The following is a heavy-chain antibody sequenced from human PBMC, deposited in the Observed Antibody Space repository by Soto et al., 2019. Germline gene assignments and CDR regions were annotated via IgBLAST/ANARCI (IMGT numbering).Heavy chain of an antibody. CDR3: STGLGTYYSCFDY. J-gene: IGHJ4*02. CDR1: GFTFKRAW. CDR2: IKSGIDGEAT. Sequence: EVQLVESGGGLVKPGGSLTLSCAASGFTFKRAWMNWVRQAPGKGLEWVGRIKSGIDGEATDYGAPVKGRFTISRDDSRNTLSLQMNSLKTEDTAIYYCSTGLGTYYSCFDYWGRGTLVTVSS. D-gene: IGHD3-10*01. V-gene: IGHV3-15*07.